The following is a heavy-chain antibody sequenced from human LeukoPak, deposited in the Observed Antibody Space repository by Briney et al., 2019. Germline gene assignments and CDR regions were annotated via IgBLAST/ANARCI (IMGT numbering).Heavy chain of an antibody. J-gene: IGHJ3*02. V-gene: IGHV3-23*01. CDR2: ISGSGGST. CDR1: GGSISSGGYS. CDR3: AKGSSSWYGDAFDI. D-gene: IGHD6-13*01. Sequence: LSLTCAVSGGSISSGGYSWSWIRQPPGKGLEWVSAISGSGGSTYYADSVKGRFTISRDNSKNTLYLQMNSLRAEDTAVYYRAKGSSSWYGDAFDIWGQGTMVTVSS.